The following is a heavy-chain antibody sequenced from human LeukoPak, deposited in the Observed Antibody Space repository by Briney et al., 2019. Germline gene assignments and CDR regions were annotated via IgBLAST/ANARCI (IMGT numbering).Heavy chain of an antibody. CDR2: IIPILGIA. V-gene: IGHV1-69*04. J-gene: IGHJ4*02. Sequence: SVKVSCTASGYTFTSYAMNWVRQAPGQGLEWMGRIIPILGIANYAQKFQGRVTITADKSTSTAYMELSSLRSEDTAVYYCNPSYDSSGYYHDYWGQGTLVTVSS. CDR3: NPSYDSSGYYHDY. CDR1: GYTFTSYA. D-gene: IGHD3-22*01.